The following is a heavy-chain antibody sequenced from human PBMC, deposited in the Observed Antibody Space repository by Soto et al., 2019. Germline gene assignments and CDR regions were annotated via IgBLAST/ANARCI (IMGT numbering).Heavy chain of an antibody. CDR1: GGTFSSYT. D-gene: IGHD3-22*01. CDR2: IIPMFGTT. Sequence: QVQLVQSGAEVKKPGSSVKVSCKASGGTFSSYTISWVRQAPGQGLEWMGEIIPMFGTTNYARNFQDRVTITAAESTATAYLELTSLRSEDTAIYYCAREGSYDGGGYSTFGYWGQGTQVSVSS. CDR3: AREGSYDGGGYSTFGY. J-gene: IGHJ4*02. V-gene: IGHV1-69*01.